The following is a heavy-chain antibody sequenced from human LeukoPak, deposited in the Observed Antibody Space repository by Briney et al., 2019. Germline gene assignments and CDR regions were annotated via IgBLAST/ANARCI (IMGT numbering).Heavy chain of an antibody. CDR1: SGSINSGDYY. V-gene: IGHV4-61*02. D-gene: IGHD5-24*01. Sequence: SETLSLTCTVSSGSINSGDYYWSWLRPPAGKGLEWIGRIYSSGNTNYSPSLKSRFTISIDTSKNQFSLRLSSVTAADTAVYYCERVYRRDRYNFDGFDIWGQGTTVTVSS. CDR2: IYSSGNT. CDR3: ERVYRRDRYNFDGFDI. J-gene: IGHJ3*02.